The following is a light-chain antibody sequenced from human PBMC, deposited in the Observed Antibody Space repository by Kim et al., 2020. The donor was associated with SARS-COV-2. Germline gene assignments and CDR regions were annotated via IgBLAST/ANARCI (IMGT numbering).Light chain of an antibody. CDR3: QAWDSSTAV. J-gene: IGLJ3*02. V-gene: IGLV3-1*01. CDR1: KLGDKY. CDR2: QHT. Sequence: VSPGQTARLTCSGSKLGDKYAYWYQKKPGQSPILVIYQHTKRPSGISQRFSGSSFGNTATLTISRAQTMDEADYYCQAWDSSTAVFGGGTQLTVL.